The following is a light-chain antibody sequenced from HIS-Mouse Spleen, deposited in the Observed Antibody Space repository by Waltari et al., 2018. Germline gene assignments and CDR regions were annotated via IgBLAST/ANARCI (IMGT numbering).Light chain of an antibody. V-gene: IGLV3-25*03. J-gene: IGLJ3*02. Sequence: SYELTQPPSVSVSPGQTARITCSGDALPKQYAYWYQQKPGQAPVLVLYKDSARPSGIPERLSGSSSGKTVTLTISGVQAEDEADYYCQSADSSGTYWVFGGGTKLTVL. CDR1: ALPKQY. CDR3: QSADSSGTYWV. CDR2: KDS.